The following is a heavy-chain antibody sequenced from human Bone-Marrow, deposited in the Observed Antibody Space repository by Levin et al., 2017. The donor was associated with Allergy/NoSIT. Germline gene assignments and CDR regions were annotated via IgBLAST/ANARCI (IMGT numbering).Heavy chain of an antibody. CDR3: AAATYNYGPLYLDY. V-gene: IGHV3-21*01. CDR1: GFTFKTYS. J-gene: IGHJ4*02. CDR2: INSRGLYI. D-gene: IGHD5-18*01. Sequence: GGSLRLSCTASGFTFKTYSINWVRQSPGKGLEWVSSINSRGLYIYYADSLKGRFTVSRDDSTHSLYLDIDNLRAEDTAVYFCAAATYNYGPLYLDYWGRGVLVTVSS.